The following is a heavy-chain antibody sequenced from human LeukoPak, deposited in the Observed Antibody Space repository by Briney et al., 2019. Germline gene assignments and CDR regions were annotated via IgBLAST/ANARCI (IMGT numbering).Heavy chain of an antibody. D-gene: IGHD6-6*01. V-gene: IGHV1-2*02. CDR2: INPNSGGT. Sequence: GASVKVSCKASGYTFTGYYMHWVRQAPGQGLEWMGWINPNSGGTNYAQKFQGRVTMTRDTSISTAYMELSRLRSDDTAVYYCARGAFPAEKNEYSSSPNAFDIWGQGTMVTVSS. CDR1: GYTFTGYY. CDR3: ARGAFPAEKNEYSSSPNAFDI. J-gene: IGHJ3*02.